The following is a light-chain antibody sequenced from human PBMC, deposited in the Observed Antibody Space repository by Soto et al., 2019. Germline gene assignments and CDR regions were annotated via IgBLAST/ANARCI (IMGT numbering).Light chain of an antibody. CDR3: QSYHSGNVV. V-gene: IGLV6-57*04. CDR2: EDN. J-gene: IGLJ2*01. Sequence: NFMLSQPHSVSESQGKTVTISCTRSSGSIASNYVQWYQQRPGSAPTPVIYEDNERPSWVPDRFSGSIDSSSNSASLTISGLKTDDEADYYCQSYHSGNVVFGGGTKVTVL. CDR1: SGSIASNY.